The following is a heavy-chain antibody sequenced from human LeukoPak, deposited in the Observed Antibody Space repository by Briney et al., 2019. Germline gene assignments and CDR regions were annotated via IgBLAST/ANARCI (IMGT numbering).Heavy chain of an antibody. D-gene: IGHD3-10*01. Sequence: ASVKVSCKVSGYTFTSYYMHWVRQAPGQGLEWMGIINPSGGSTSYAQKFQGRVTMTRDTSTSTVYMELSSLRSEDTAVYYCAREGVSEGSGSYYPLNFDYWGQGTLVTVSS. J-gene: IGHJ4*02. V-gene: IGHV1-46*01. CDR2: INPSGGST. CDR1: GYTFTSYY. CDR3: AREGVSEGSGSYYPLNFDY.